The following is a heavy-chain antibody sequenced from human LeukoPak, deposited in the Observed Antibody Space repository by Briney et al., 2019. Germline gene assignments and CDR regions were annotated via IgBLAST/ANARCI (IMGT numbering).Heavy chain of an antibody. CDR3: AKLGAYSSSWYGFFDY. J-gene: IGHJ4*02. V-gene: IGHV5-51*01. D-gene: IGHD6-13*01. Sequence: GESLTISCKVYAYSFSNYWIAWVRQMPGKGLECIGIIYPGESETRYSPSLQGQVTIPADKSITTAYLQWSSLKASDTAMYYCAKLGAYSSSWYGFFDYWGQGTLVAVSS. CDR2: IYPGESET. CDR1: AYSFSNYW.